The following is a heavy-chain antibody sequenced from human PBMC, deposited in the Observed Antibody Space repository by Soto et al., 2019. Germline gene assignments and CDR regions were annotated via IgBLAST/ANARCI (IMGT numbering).Heavy chain of an antibody. J-gene: IGHJ4*02. CDR2: ISSNGGST. V-gene: IGHV3-64*01. Sequence: EVQLVESGGGLVQPGGSLRLSCAASGFTFSSYAMHWVRQAPGKGLEYVSAISSNGGSTYYANSVKGRFTISRDNSKNTLYLQMGSLRAEDMAVYYCARGRAAAVEQVVAAFFCDYWGQGTLVTVSS. CDR1: GFTFSSYA. D-gene: IGHD6-13*01. CDR3: ARGRAAAVEQVVAAFFCDY.